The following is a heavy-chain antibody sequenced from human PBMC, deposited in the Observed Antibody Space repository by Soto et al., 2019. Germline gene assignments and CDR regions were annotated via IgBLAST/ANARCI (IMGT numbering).Heavy chain of an antibody. D-gene: IGHD6-19*01. CDR2: IIPIFGTA. CDR1: GGTFSIYA. J-gene: IGHJ6*02. Sequence: SVKVSCKASGGTFSIYAISWVLQAPVQGLEWMGGIIPIFGTANYAQKFQGRVTITADEPTSTAYMELSSLRSEDTAVYYCARDPRAVQWYYGMDVWGQGTTVTVSS. CDR3: ARDPRAVQWYYGMDV. V-gene: IGHV1-69*13.